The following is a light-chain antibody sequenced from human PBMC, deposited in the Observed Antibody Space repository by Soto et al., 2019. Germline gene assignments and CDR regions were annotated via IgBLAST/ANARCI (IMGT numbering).Light chain of an antibody. CDR2: AAS. V-gene: IGKV3-20*01. J-gene: IGKJ5*01. CDR1: HSVSSHY. Sequence: EIVLTHSPGALYLSHRQRVTPYCYTSHSVSSHYLVWYQQKPGQAPRLLIYAASSRATGIPDRFSGSGSGTDFTLTISRLEPEDFAVYYCQQYGSSPITFGQGTRLEIK. CDR3: QQYGSSPIT.